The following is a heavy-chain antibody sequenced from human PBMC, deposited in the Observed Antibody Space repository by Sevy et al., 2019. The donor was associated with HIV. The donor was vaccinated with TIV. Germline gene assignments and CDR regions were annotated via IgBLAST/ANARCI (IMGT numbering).Heavy chain of an antibody. V-gene: IGHV3-30*18. CDR1: GFTFSSYG. CDR3: AKAGYGSWYGMDV. Sequence: GGSLRLSCAASGFTFSSYGMHWVRQAPGKGLEWVAVISYDGSNKYYADSVKGRFTISRDNSKNTLYLQMNSLRAEDTAVYYCAKAGYGSWYGMDVWGQGTTVTVSS. D-gene: IGHD5-18*01. J-gene: IGHJ6*02. CDR2: ISYDGSNK.